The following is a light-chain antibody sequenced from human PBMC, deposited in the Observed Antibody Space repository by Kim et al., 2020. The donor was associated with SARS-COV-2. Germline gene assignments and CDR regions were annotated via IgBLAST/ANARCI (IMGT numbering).Light chain of an antibody. CDR2: HAS. CDR1: QSVSNW. Sequence: DIQMTQSPSTLSASVGDRVTITCRASQSVSNWLAWYQQKPGKAPNLLIYHASILETGVPSRFSGSGSGTEFALTINSLQPDDFATYYCQQYNHKDASTFGQGTKVDIK. J-gene: IGKJ1*01. V-gene: IGKV1-5*01. CDR3: QQYNHKDAST.